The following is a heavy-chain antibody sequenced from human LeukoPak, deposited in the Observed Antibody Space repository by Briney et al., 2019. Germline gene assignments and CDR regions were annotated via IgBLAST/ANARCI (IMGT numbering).Heavy chain of an antibody. J-gene: IGHJ3*02. V-gene: IGHV1-69*13. CDR3: ADANYDILTTDGAFDI. D-gene: IGHD3-9*01. CDR2: IIPIFGTA. Sequence: SVKVSCKTSGYTFTRYGISWVRQAPGQGLEWMGGIIPIFGTANYAQKFQGRVTITADESTSTAYMELSSLRSEDTAVYYCADANYDILTTDGAFDIWGQGTMVTVSS. CDR1: GYTFTRYG.